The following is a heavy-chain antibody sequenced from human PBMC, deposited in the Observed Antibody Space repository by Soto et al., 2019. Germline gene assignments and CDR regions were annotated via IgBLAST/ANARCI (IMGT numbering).Heavy chain of an antibody. CDR3: AREPILGSGYPR. J-gene: IGHJ4*02. Sequence: QVQLVESGGGGVQPGRSLRLSCVASGFTFSNYVMHWVRQAPGKGLEWVATFWFESTNKYYADPVKGRFTISRDNSKSTLYLHMNSLRVDDTAVYYCAREPILGSGYPRWGQGALVSVAS. CDR1: GFTFSNYV. V-gene: IGHV3-33*01. CDR2: FWFESTNK. D-gene: IGHD3-3*01.